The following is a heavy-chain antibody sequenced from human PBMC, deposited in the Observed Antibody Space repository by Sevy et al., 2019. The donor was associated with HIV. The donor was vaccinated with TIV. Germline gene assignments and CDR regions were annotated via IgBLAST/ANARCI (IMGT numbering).Heavy chain of an antibody. D-gene: IGHD3-10*01. CDR2: IRSKAYNFAT. V-gene: IGHV3-73*01. Sequence: GSLRLSCAASGFAFSGSTVHWVRQASGKGLEWVGRIRSKAYNFATTYAASLKGRFTISRDDSKNTAYLQLNGLKTEDTAVYYCTGGASYPMDVWGQGTTVTVSS. J-gene: IGHJ6*02. CDR3: TGGASYPMDV. CDR1: GFAFSGST.